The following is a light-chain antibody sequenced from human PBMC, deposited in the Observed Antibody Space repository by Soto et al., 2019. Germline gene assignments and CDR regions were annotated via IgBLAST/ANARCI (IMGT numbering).Light chain of an antibody. V-gene: IGKV1-5*03. Sequence: DIQMTQSPSTLSASVGDRVTITCRASQSISSWLAWYQQKPGKAPKLLIYKASNLETGVPSRFSGSGSGTEFTLTISSLQPEDFATYYCQHYNSYSEAFGQGTKVELK. CDR2: KAS. CDR3: QHYNSYSEA. J-gene: IGKJ1*01. CDR1: QSISSW.